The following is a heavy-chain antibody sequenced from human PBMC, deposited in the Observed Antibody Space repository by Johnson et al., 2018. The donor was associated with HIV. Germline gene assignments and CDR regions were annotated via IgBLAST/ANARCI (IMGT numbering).Heavy chain of an antibody. CDR3: AAGGGDCYPSHWGFCAFDI. D-gene: IGHD2-21*01. Sequence: VQLVESGGGLVQPGWSLRLSCAASGFTFSSYAMSWVRQAPGKGLEWVSRINNDGRSTNYADSVKGRFTISRDNSKNTLYLQMNSLTGEDTAIYNCAAGGGDCYPSHWGFCAFDIWGQGTLVTVCS. J-gene: IGHJ3*02. CDR1: GFTFSSYA. CDR2: INNDGRST. V-gene: IGHV3-23*04.